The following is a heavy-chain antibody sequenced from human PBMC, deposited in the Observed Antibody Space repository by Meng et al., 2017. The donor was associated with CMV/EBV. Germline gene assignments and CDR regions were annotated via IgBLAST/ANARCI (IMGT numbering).Heavy chain of an antibody. CDR3: ARGDFWSGYYTLPDYYYYGMDV. D-gene: IGHD3-3*01. V-gene: IGHV1-46*01. Sequence: ASVKVSCKASGYTFTSYYMHWVRQAPGQGLEWMGIINPSGGSTSYAQKFQGRVTMTRDTSTSTVYMELSSLRSEDTAVYYCARGDFWSGYYTLPDYYYYGMDVWGQGTTVTLSS. CDR1: GYTFTSYY. CDR2: INPSGGST. J-gene: IGHJ6*02.